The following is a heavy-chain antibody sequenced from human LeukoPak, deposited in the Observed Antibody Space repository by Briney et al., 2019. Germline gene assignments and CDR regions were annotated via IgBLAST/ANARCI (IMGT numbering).Heavy chain of an antibody. CDR1: GFTFSSYW. CDR2: INNDASRT. D-gene: IGHD6-13*01. V-gene: IGHV3-74*01. CDR3: ARDSSSWDFDY. Sequence: GGSLRLSCAASGFTFSSYWMHWVRQAPGKGLVWVSHINNDASRTDCADSVKGRFTISRDNSKNTLYLQMNSLRAEDTAVYYCARDSSSWDFDYWGQGTLVTVSS. J-gene: IGHJ4*02.